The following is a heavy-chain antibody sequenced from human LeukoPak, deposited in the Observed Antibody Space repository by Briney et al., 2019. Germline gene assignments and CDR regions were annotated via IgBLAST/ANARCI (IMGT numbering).Heavy chain of an antibody. CDR1: GASISSSY. CDR3: ARLGKEVTYRAYYFDY. Sequence: SETLSLTCTVSGASISSSYWSWIRQPPGKGLEYIGYIYYSGNTNCNPSLKSRVTMSVDTSKNQFSLKLSSVTAADTAVYYCARLGKEVTYRAYYFDYWGQGTPVTVSS. J-gene: IGHJ4*02. V-gene: IGHV4-59*08. CDR2: IYYSGNT. D-gene: IGHD5-18*01.